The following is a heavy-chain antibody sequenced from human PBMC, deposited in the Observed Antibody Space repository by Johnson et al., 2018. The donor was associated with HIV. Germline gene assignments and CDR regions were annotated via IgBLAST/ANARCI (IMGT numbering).Heavy chain of an antibody. CDR3: ASLVGSSSGEAFDI. CDR1: GFTFSSYW. V-gene: IGHV3-7*03. J-gene: IGHJ3*02. Sequence: VQLVESGGGLVQPGGSLRLSCAASGFTFSSYWMSWVRQAPGQGLEWVANIKQDGSEKYYVDSVKGRFTISRDNAKNSLYLQMNSLRAEDTAVYYCASLVGSSSGEAFDIWGQGTMVTVSS. D-gene: IGHD6-6*01. CDR2: IKQDGSEK.